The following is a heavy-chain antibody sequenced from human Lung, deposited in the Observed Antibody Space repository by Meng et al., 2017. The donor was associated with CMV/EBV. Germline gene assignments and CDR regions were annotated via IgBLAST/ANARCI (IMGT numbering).Heavy chain of an antibody. CDR3: ARVSGYCSYTSCQWVGGEGHYYYGMDV. V-gene: IGHV3-48*04. Sequence: GEXXKISCAVSGFRFSNFSMNWVRQAPGMGLEWVSYISGSSSTIYYADSVKGRFTISRDNAKTSLYLQMNSLRAEDTAVYYCARVSGYCSYTSCQWVGGEGHYYYGMDVWGQGTTVTVSS. CDR1: GFRFSNFS. J-gene: IGHJ6*02. D-gene: IGHD2-2*01. CDR2: ISGSSSTI.